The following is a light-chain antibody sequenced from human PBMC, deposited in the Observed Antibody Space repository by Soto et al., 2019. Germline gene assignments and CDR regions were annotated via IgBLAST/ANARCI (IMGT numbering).Light chain of an antibody. CDR2: DVT. CDR1: SSDVGGDKY. CDR3: SSYTIISKLVV. V-gene: IGLV2-14*01. Sequence: QSVLTQPASVSGSPGQSITISCTGTSSDVGGDKYVSWYQQYPGKAPKLMIYDVTNRPSGVSNRFSASKSGNTASLTISGLQAEDEADYYCSSYTIISKLVVFGGGTKLTVL. J-gene: IGLJ2*01.